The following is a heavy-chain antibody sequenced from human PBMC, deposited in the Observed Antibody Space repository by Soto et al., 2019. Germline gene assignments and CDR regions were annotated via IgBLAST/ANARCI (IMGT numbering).Heavy chain of an antibody. D-gene: IGHD6-6*01. Sequence: SETLSLTCTVSGGSISSYYWSWIRQPPGKGLEWIGYIYYSGSTNYNPSLKSRVTISVDTSKNQFSLKLSSVTAADTAVYYCAMSIVARGWFDPWGQGTLVTVSS. V-gene: IGHV4-59*01. CDR1: GGSISSYY. CDR3: AMSIVARGWFDP. CDR2: IYYSGST. J-gene: IGHJ5*02.